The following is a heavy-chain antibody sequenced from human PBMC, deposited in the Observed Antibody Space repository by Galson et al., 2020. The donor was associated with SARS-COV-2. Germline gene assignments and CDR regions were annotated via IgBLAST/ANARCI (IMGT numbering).Heavy chain of an antibody. Sequence: LGESLKISCAASGFTFSTSAFNWVRQAPGKGLEWVSCISGSGAVTYYADPVRGRFTISRDTSKNTVFLQMNSLRAEDTAVYYCARDTVAPAAKAYDYYYFYGMDVWGQGTTVTVSS. J-gene: IGHJ6*02. CDR3: ARDTVAPAAKAYDYYYFYGMDV. D-gene: IGHD2-2*01. CDR2: ISGSGAVT. CDR1: GFTFSTSA. V-gene: IGHV3-23*01.